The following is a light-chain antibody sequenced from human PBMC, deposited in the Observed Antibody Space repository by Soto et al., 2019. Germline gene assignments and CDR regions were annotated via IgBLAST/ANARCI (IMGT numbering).Light chain of an antibody. CDR1: QSIGSW. CDR2: KAS. CDR3: QQYNSYSWT. V-gene: IGKV1-5*03. J-gene: IGKJ1*01. Sequence: DIQMTQSPSPLSASVGDRVTITCRASQSIGSWLAWYQQKPGKAPKLLIYKASSLESGVPSRFSGSGSGTEFTLTISSLQPDDFATYYCQQYNSYSWTVGQGTKVDSK.